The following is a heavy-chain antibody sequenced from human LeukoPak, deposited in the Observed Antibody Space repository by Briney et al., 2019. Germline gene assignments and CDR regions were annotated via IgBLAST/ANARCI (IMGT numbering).Heavy chain of an antibody. D-gene: IGHD3-22*01. V-gene: IGHV3-7*01. CDR1: GFTFRSYA. Sequence: PGGSLRLSCTASGFTFRSYAMSWVRQAPGKGLEWVANIKQDGSEKYYVDSVKGRFTTSRDNAKNSLYLQMNSLRAEDTAVYYCARVRGYYDSSGYYIWGQGTLVTVSS. J-gene: IGHJ4*02. CDR2: IKQDGSEK. CDR3: ARVRGYYDSSGYYI.